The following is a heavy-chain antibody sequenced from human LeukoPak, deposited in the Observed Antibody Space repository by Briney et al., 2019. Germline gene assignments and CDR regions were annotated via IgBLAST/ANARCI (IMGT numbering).Heavy chain of an antibody. J-gene: IGHJ3*02. Sequence: GESLKISCKGSGYSFTSYWIGWVRQMPGKGLEWMGIIYPGDSDTRYSPSFQGQVTISADKSISTAYLQWSGLKASDTAMYYCARRLPTYYDFWSGYGNDAFDIWGQGTMVTVSS. V-gene: IGHV5-51*01. CDR2: IYPGDSDT. CDR3: ARRLPTYYDFWSGYGNDAFDI. D-gene: IGHD3-3*01. CDR1: GYSFTSYW.